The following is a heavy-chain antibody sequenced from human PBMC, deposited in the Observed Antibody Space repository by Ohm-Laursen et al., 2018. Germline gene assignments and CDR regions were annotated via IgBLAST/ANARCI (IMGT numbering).Heavy chain of an antibody. V-gene: IGHV4-39*01. CDR3: ARHTTPGYCSGGSCYSSGWFDP. CDR2: IYYSGST. D-gene: IGHD2-15*01. CDR1: GGSISSSSYY. Sequence: SDTLSLTCTVSGGSISSSSYYWGWIRQPPGKGLEWIGSIYYSGSTYYNPSLKSRVTISVDTSKNQFSLKLSSVTAADTAVYYCARHTTPGYCSGGSCYSSGWFDPWGQGTLVTVSS. J-gene: IGHJ5*02.